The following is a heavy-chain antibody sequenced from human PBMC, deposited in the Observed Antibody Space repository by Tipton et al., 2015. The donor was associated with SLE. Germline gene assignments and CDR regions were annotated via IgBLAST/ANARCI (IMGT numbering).Heavy chain of an antibody. CDR1: GFTFSSYA. CDR2: ISGSSHFI. J-gene: IGHJ4*02. D-gene: IGHD2-8*01. CDR3: VKSWGV. Sequence: SLRLSCAASGFTFSSYAMHWVRQAPGKGLEWVSLISGSSHFIYYADSVKGRFTISRDNAKNSLYLQMSSLKVEDTAIYYCVKSWGVWGQGTLVTVSS. V-gene: IGHV3-21*06.